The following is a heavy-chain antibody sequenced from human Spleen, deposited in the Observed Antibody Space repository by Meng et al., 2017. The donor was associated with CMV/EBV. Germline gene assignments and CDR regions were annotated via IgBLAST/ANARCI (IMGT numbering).Heavy chain of an antibody. CDR1: GFTFSGYY. J-gene: IGHJ6*02. CDR2: ISVVGNII. Sequence: GESLKISCAASGFTFSGYYMAWIRQAPGKGLEWLAYISVVGNIIYYADSVKGRFTISRDNARNSVFLQMDSLRDEDTALYYCATPYHAFWAAYYRGDDGMDVWGQGTTVTVSS. D-gene: IGHD3/OR15-3a*01. CDR3: ATPYHAFWAAYYRGDDGMDV. V-gene: IGHV3-11*01.